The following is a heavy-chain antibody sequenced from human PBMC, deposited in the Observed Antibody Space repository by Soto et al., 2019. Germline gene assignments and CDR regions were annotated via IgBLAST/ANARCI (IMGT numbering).Heavy chain of an antibody. V-gene: IGHV1-18*01. CDR3: ARDLNPYYGPGSLHGFFDY. Sequence: ASVKVSCKASGYTFTSTGISWVRQAPGQGLEWMGWIGTYNGNTNYAQKLQGRVTMTTDTSTSTAYMELRSLRSEDTAVYYCARDLNPYYGPGSLHGFFDYWGQG. CDR2: IGTYNGNT. CDR1: GYTFTSTG. D-gene: IGHD3-10*01. J-gene: IGHJ4*02.